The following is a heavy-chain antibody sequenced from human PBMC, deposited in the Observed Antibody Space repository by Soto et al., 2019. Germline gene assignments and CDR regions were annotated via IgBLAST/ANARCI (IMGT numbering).Heavy chain of an antibody. J-gene: IGHJ5*02. Sequence: GGSLRLSCAASGFTFSNYAMHWVRQAPGKGLEWVAIVSYDGDNEYYADSVKGRFTISRDNSKNTLYLQMNSLRAEDTAVYYCARQAVADLRAFEPWGQGTLVTVSS. CDR2: VSYDGDNE. D-gene: IGHD6-19*01. CDR1: GFTFSNYA. V-gene: IGHV3-30*14. CDR3: ARQAVADLRAFEP.